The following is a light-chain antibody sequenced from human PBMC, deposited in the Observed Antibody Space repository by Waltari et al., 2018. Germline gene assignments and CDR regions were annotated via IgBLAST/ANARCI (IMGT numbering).Light chain of an antibody. CDR2: EFS. Sequence: QSALTQPPSVSGSPGQAVPISCTGTSSDVGSYNRVSWYQQPPGTAPKLMIDEFSNRPSGVPDRFSGSKSGNTASLTISGLQAEDEADYYCSSYTSSSTFVFGGGTKLTVL. CDR1: SSDVGSYNR. V-gene: IGLV2-18*02. J-gene: IGLJ2*01. CDR3: SSYTSSSTFV.